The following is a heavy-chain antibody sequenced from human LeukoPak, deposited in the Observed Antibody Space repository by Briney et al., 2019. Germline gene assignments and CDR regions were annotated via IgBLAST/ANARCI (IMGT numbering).Heavy chain of an antibody. CDR2: VYSSGFI. V-gene: IGHV4-61*02. CDR1: GGSISSGSYY. J-gene: IGHJ4*02. D-gene: IGHD4-23*01. Sequence: SETLSLTCTVSGGSISSGSYYWSWIRQPAGKGREWIGRVYSSGFINYNPSLKSRVTISVDTSKTQFSLKLNSVTAADTAVYYCAGSKMTTVATFDYWGQGASVTVSS. CDR3: AGSKMTTVATFDY.